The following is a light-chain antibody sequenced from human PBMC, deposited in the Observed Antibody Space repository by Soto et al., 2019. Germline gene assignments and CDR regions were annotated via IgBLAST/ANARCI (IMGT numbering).Light chain of an antibody. V-gene: IGKV3-15*01. CDR3: QHYKTWPLA. J-gene: IGKJ4*01. CDR2: DAA. CDR1: QSIGRS. Sequence: EIVLTQSPATLSLFPGERATLSCRASQSIGRSLAWYQQRPGQAPRLLIYDAATRATGVPARFSGSGSGTEFTLTISSLQSEDFAVYYCQHYKTWPLAFGGGTKVDIK.